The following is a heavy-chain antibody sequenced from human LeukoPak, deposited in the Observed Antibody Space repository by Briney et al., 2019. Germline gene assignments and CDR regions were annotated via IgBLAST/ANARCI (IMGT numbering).Heavy chain of an antibody. J-gene: IGHJ6*03. CDR3: AKNIVVVPTAKYYYYYYMDV. Sequence: PSETLSLTCTVSGGSISSYYWSWIRQPAGKGLEWIGRIYASGSTTYNPSLKSRVTMSVDTSKNQFSLKLSSVTAADTALYYCAKNIVVVPTAKYYYYYYMDVWGKGTTVTVSS. D-gene: IGHD2-2*01. V-gene: IGHV4-4*07. CDR2: IYASGST. CDR1: GGSISSYY.